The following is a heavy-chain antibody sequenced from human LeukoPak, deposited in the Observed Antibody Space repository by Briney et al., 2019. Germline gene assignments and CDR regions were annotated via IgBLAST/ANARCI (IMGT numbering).Heavy chain of an antibody. CDR2: IRYNGDDE. CDR3: AKSVPAIRGEIDY. Sequence: TGGSLRLSCAASGFTFSSYGMHWVRQAPGKGLEWVAFIRYNGDDEQYADSVKGRFTISRDNSKDTLYLQMNRLRAEDTAIYYCAKSVPAIRGEIDYWGQGTLVTVSS. D-gene: IGHD3-10*01. J-gene: IGHJ4*02. CDR1: GFTFSSYG. V-gene: IGHV3-30*02.